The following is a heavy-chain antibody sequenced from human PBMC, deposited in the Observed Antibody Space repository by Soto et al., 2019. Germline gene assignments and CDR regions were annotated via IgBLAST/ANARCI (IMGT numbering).Heavy chain of an antibody. CDR1: GFTFSSYA. CDR2: VGGSGEYT. Sequence: GGSLRLSCAASGFTFSSYAMIWVRQAPGKGLEWVSGVGGSGEYTYYADSVKGRFTISRDNSKNTVYLQISSLRAEDTAVYYCAKVLTGYYYYFEYWGQGTLVTVSS. J-gene: IGHJ4*02. V-gene: IGHV3-23*01. CDR3: AKVLTGYYYYFEY. D-gene: IGHD3-9*01.